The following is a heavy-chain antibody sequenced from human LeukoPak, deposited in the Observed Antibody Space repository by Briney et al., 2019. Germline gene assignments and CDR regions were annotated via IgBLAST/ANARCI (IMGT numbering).Heavy chain of an antibody. CDR3: ARGYYYDSSGYLAQKENDY. Sequence: GGSLRLSCAASGFTLSSYSMNWVCQAPGKGLEWVSSISRSSAYIYYADSVKGRFTISRDNAKNTLYLQMNSLRAEDTAVYYCARGYYYDSSGYLAQKENDYWGQGTLVTVSS. V-gene: IGHV3-21*01. J-gene: IGHJ4*02. D-gene: IGHD3-22*01. CDR2: ISRSSAYI. CDR1: GFTLSSYS.